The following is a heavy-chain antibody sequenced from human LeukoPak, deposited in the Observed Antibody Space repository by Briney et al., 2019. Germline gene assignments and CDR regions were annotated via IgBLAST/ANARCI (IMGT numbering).Heavy chain of an antibody. D-gene: IGHD3-16*01. V-gene: IGHV4-4*07. CDR1: GYSISSGYY. J-gene: IGHJ4*02. Sequence: PSETLSLTCTVSGYSISSGYYWSWIRQPAGKGLEWIGRIYTSGGTTSTHYIPSLTSRVTMSIDTSKTQFSLRLTSVTAADTAVYYCARGDDYVWGSPLFWGQGILVTVSS. CDR3: ARGDDYVWGSPLF. CDR2: IYTSGGT.